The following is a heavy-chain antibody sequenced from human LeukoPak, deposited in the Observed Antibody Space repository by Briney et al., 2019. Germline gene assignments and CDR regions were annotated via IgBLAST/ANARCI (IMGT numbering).Heavy chain of an antibody. CDR1: GFTFSSYG. V-gene: IGHV3-33*01. Sequence: EGSLRLSCAASGFTFSSYGMHWVRQAPGKGLEWVAVIWYDGSNKYYADSVKGRFTISRDNSKSTLYLQMNSLRAEDTAVYYCAREKIPYYDILTGYLDYWGQGTLVTVSS. J-gene: IGHJ4*02. D-gene: IGHD3-9*01. CDR3: AREKIPYYDILTGYLDY. CDR2: IWYDGSNK.